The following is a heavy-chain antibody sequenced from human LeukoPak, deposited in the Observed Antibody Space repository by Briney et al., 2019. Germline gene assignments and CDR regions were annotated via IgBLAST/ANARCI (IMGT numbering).Heavy chain of an antibody. V-gene: IGHV3-48*03. CDR2: ISSSGSTI. J-gene: IGHJ4*02. CDR3: AREIADEEGGYFDY. Sequence: GGSLRLSCAASGFTFSSYEMNWVRQAPGKGLEWVSYISSSGSTIYYADSVKGRFTISRDSAKNSLYLQMNSLRAEDTAVYYCAREIADEEGGYFDYWGQGTLVTVSS. D-gene: IGHD2-21*01. CDR1: GFTFSSYE.